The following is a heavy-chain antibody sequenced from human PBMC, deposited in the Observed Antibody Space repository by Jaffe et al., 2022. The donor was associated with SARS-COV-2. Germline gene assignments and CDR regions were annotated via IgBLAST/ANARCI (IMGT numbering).Heavy chain of an antibody. CDR2: INHSGST. V-gene: IGHV4-34*01. J-gene: IGHJ5*02. Sequence: QVQLQQWGAGLLKPSETLSLTCAVYGGSFSGYYWSWIRQPPGKGLEWIGEINHSGSTNYNPSLKSRVTISVDTSKNQFSLKLSSVTAADTAVYYCARFRGLRYSSGWYPWGQGTLVTVSS. D-gene: IGHD6-19*01. CDR3: ARFRGLRYSSGWYP. CDR1: GGSFSGYY.